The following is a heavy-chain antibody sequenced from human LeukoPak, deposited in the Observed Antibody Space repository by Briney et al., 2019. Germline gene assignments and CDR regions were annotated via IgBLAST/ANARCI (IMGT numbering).Heavy chain of an antibody. CDR3: ARDHPGHDAFDI. Sequence: ASVKVSCKASGYTFTSYGISWVRQAPGQGLECMGWISAYNGNTNYAQKLQGRVTMTTDTSTSTAYMELRSLRSDDTAVYYCARDHPGHDAFDIWGQGTMVTVSS. CDR1: GYTFTSYG. V-gene: IGHV1-18*01. J-gene: IGHJ3*02. CDR2: ISAYNGNT.